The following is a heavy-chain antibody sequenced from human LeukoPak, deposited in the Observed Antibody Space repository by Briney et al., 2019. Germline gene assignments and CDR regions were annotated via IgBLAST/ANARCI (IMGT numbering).Heavy chain of an antibody. D-gene: IGHD2-21*01. CDR3: AKAGYCGGDCYIGSFDY. Sequence: GGSLRLSCAASGFTFSTYWVSWVRQAPGQGLQWVANIKEDGSEKFYVDSVRGRFTISRDNAKNSLYLQMNSLRAEDTAVYYCAKAGYCGGDCYIGSFDYWGQGTLVTVSS. CDR2: IKEDGSEK. CDR1: GFTFSTYW. V-gene: IGHV3-7*01. J-gene: IGHJ4*02.